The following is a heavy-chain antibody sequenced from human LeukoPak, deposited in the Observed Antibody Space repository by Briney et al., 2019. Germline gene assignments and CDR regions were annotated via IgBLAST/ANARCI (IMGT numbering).Heavy chain of an antibody. V-gene: IGHV3-30*19. Sequence: GGSLRLSCAASGFTFSRSAMHWVRQGPGKGLEWVAYIANNGNEKYYADSVKGRFTISRDNFKTTLYLQMNSLKPDDTAVYYCARVGSSGWYVGYWGQGTLVTVSS. CDR2: IANNGNEK. CDR3: ARVGSSGWYVGY. D-gene: IGHD6-19*01. J-gene: IGHJ4*02. CDR1: GFTFSRSA.